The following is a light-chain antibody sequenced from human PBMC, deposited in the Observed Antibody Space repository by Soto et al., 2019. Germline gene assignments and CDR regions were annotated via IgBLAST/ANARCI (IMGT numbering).Light chain of an antibody. V-gene: IGLV2-14*03. J-gene: IGLJ3*02. CDR2: DVS. CDR1: SSDVGGYNY. CDR3: SSYASSNTWV. Sequence: QSALTQPASVSGSPGQSITISCTGTSSDVGGYNYVSWYQQYPGKAPQLMIYDVSNRPSGVSNRFSGSKSGNTASLTISGLQAEDGADYYCSSYASSNTWVFGGGTKLTVL.